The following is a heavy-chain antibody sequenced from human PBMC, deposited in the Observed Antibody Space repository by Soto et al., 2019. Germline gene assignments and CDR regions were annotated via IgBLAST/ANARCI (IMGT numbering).Heavy chain of an antibody. CDR3: ASRDPGTSVDY. CDR2: IYRTGST. J-gene: IGHJ4*02. CDR1: GGSFTSNNW. D-gene: IGHD1-7*01. V-gene: IGHV4-4*02. Sequence: VSLTCAVSGGSFTSNNWWTWVRQPPGQGLEWIGEIYRTGSTNYNPSLKSRVTISLDKSENQFSLKVTSLTAADTAVYYCASRDPGTSVDYWGQGTLVTGSS.